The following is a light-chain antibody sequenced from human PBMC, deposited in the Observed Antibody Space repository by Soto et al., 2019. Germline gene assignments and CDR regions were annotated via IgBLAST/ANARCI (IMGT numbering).Light chain of an antibody. CDR1: QSVSSNY. J-gene: IGKJ3*01. V-gene: IGKV3-20*01. Sequence: EIVMTQSPATLSVSPGERATLSCRASQSVSSNYLAWYQQKPGQAPRLLIYGASSRATGIPDRFSGSGSGTDFTLTISRLEPEDFAVYYCQQYGSSPRAFGPGTKVDIK. CDR2: GAS. CDR3: QQYGSSPRA.